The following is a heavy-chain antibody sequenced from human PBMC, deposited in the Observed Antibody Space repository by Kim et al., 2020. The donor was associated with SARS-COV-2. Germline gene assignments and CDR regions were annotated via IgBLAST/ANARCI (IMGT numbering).Heavy chain of an antibody. J-gene: IGHJ5*02. V-gene: IGHV3-23*01. D-gene: IGHD6-19*01. CDR3: AKGRTAVVYGLADH. Sequence: YPDSVKGRFTIPRENSNNMVYLQVNSLRAENTAVYYCAKGRTAVVYGLADHWGQGTLVAVSS.